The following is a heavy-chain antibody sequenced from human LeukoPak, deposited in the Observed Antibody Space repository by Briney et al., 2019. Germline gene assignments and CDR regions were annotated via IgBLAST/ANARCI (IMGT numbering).Heavy chain of an antibody. Sequence: GGSLILSCAASGFTLSSYAMTWVRQAPGGGLEWGSSVDGGGGGTYYADSVKGRFTISRDNSKDTLYLQMNGLRAEDTAVYFCAKQSAGSAAWYSLHYDFWGQGTLVTVSS. D-gene: IGHD6-13*01. CDR3: AKQSAGSAAWYSLHYDF. V-gene: IGHV3-23*01. J-gene: IGHJ4*02. CDR2: VDGGGGGT. CDR1: GFTLSSYA.